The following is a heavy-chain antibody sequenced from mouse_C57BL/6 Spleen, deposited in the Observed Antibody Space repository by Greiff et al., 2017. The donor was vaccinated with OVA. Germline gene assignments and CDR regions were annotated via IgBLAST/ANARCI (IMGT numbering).Heavy chain of an antibody. Sequence: VQGVESGPGLVQPSQSLSITCTVSGFSLTSYGVHWVRQSPGKGLEWLGVIWSGGSTDYNAAFISRLSISKDNSKSQVFFKMNSLQADDTAIYYCARIGDYGYWYFDVWGTGTTVTVSS. D-gene: IGHD2-4*01. CDR1: GFSLTSYG. CDR3: ARIGDYGYWYFDV. CDR2: IWSGGST. J-gene: IGHJ1*03. V-gene: IGHV2-2*01.